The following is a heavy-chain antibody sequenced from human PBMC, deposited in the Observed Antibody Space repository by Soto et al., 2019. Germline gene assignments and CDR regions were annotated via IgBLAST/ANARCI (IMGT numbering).Heavy chain of an antibody. CDR1: GYTFTSYG. CDR3: ARDWSSDSSSWLLLWSDV. Sequence: GASVKVSCKASGYTFTSYGISWVRQAPGQGLEWMGWISAYNGNTNYAQKLQGRVTMTTDTSTSTAYMELRSLRSDDTAVYYCARDWSSDSSSWLLLWSDVWGQGTTVTVSS. J-gene: IGHJ6*02. D-gene: IGHD6-13*01. V-gene: IGHV1-18*04. CDR2: ISAYNGNT.